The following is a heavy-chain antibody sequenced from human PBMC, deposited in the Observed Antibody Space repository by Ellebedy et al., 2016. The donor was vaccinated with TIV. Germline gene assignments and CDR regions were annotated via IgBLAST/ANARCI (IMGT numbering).Heavy chain of an antibody. J-gene: IGHJ5*02. CDR2: ISAYNGNT. CDR3: ARDRPVRARTMVRGASNWFDP. D-gene: IGHD3-10*01. Sequence: AASVKVSCKASGYTFTSYGIRWARQAPGQGLEWMGWISAYNGNTNYAQKLQGRVTMTTDTSTSTAYIELRSLRSDDTAVYYCARDRPVRARTMVRGASNWFDPWGQGTLVTVSS. CDR1: GYTFTSYG. V-gene: IGHV1-18*04.